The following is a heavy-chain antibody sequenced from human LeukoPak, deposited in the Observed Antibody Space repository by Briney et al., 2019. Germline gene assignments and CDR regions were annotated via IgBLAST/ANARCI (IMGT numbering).Heavy chain of an antibody. J-gene: IGHJ4*02. Sequence: GGSLRLSCAASGFTFSNYWMHWVRQAPGKGLVWVSRINSDGSSTSYADSVKGRFTISRDNAKNTLYLQMNSLRAEDTAVYYCAREGWDYYGSGSRIDYWAQGTLVTVSS. V-gene: IGHV3-74*01. CDR1: GFTFSNYW. D-gene: IGHD3-10*01. CDR3: AREGWDYYGSGSRIDY. CDR2: INSDGSST.